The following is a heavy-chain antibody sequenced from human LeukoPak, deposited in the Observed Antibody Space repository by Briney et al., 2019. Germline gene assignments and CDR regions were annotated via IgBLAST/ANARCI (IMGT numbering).Heavy chain of an antibody. CDR2: ISSSSSYI. Sequence: PGGSLRLSCAASGFTFSSYSMNWVRQAPGKGLEWVSSISSSSSYIYYADSVKGRFTISRDNAKSSLYLQMNSLRAEDTAVYYCAREVYGSGSYYDYWGQGTLVTVSS. CDR1: GFTFSSYS. D-gene: IGHD3-10*01. J-gene: IGHJ4*02. V-gene: IGHV3-21*01. CDR3: AREVYGSGSYYDY.